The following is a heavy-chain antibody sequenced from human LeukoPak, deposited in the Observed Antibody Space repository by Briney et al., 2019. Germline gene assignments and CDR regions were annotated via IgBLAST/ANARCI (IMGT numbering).Heavy chain of an antibody. CDR3: KRIHSSGWYLWHPPPPAGTDDY. CDR1: GFTFSNYA. Sequence: RSGGSLRLSCAASGFTFSNYAMRWVRQAPGKGLEWVSGISGSGDSTYYADSVKGRFTISRDNSKNTLHLQMNSLRAEDTAVYYCKRIHSSGWYLWHPPPPAGTDDYWGQGTLVTVSS. J-gene: IGHJ4*02. CDR2: ISGSGDST. V-gene: IGHV3-23*01. D-gene: IGHD6-19*01.